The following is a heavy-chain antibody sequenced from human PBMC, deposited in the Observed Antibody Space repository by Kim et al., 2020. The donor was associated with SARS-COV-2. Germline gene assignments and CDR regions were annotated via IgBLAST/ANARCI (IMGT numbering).Heavy chain of an antibody. CDR2: IKTDGSDI. CDR1: GFTFSTYW. Sequence: GGSLRLSCAASGFTFSTYWMHWVRQAPGKGLVWVSRIKTDGSDIKYADSVKGRFTASRDNAKNTLFLQMNSLRAEDTAVYHSVRETPQAGYYYMDVWGKGTPVTVSS. J-gene: IGHJ6*03. V-gene: IGHV3-74*01. CDR3: VRETPQAGYYYMDV.